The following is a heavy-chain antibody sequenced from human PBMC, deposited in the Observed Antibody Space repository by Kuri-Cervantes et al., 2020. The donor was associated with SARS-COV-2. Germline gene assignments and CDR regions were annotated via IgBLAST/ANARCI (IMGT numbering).Heavy chain of an antibody. CDR2: ISSSSSTI. J-gene: IGHJ6*02. CDR1: GFTFSSYS. CDR3: AREEGITMVRGVMFWYGMDV. D-gene: IGHD3-10*01. V-gene: IGHV3-48*01. Sequence: GESLKISCAASGFTFSSYSMNWVRQAPGKGLEWVSYISSSSSTIYYADSVKGRFTISRDNAKNSLYLQMNSLRAEDTAVYYCAREEGITMVRGVMFWYGMDVWGQGTTVTVSS.